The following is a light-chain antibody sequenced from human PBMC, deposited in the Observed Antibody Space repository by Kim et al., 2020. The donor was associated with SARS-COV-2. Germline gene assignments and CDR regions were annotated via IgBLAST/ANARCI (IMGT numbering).Light chain of an antibody. V-gene: IGKV1-6*01. CDR2: AAS. CDR1: QDIRSD. J-gene: IGKJ4*01. CDR3: LQDYNYPLT. Sequence: AIQMTQSPSSLSVSVGDRVTISCRTSQDIRSDLGWYQQKPGKAPQLLIYAASILQSGVPSRFSGSGSGTYFTLTISSLQPEDFATYYCLQDYNYPLTFGGGTRVEIK.